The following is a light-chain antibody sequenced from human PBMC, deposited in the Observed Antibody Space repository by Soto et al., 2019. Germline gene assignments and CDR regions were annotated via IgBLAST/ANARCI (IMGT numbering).Light chain of an antibody. CDR1: QSVSSSS. CDR3: QQYVSSPRT. Sequence: EIVLTQSPGTLSLSPGDRATLSCRASQSVSSSSLAWYQQKPGQAPRLLIYGASIRATGIPDRFSGSGSGTDFTLTISRLEPEDFAVYYCQQYVSSPRTFGQGTKVEIK. CDR2: GAS. V-gene: IGKV3-20*01. J-gene: IGKJ1*01.